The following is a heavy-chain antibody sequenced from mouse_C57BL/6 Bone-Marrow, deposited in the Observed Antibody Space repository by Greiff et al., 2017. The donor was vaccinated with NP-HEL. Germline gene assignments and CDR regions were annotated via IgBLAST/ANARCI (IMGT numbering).Heavy chain of an antibody. Sequence: QVHVKQSGAELARPGASVKMSCKASGYTFTSYTMHWVKQRPGQGLEWIGYINPSSGYTKYNQKFKDKATLTADKSSSPAYMQLSSLTSEDSAVDYCARGESYYGYDGYYAMDYWGQGTSVTVSS. V-gene: IGHV1-4*01. D-gene: IGHD2-2*01. CDR2: INPSSGYT. J-gene: IGHJ4*01. CDR1: GYTFTSYT. CDR3: ARGESYYGYDGYYAMDY.